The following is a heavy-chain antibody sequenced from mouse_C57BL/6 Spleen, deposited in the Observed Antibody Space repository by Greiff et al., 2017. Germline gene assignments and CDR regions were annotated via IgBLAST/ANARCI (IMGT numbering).Heavy chain of an antibody. CDR1: GYTFTDYN. CDR3: ARPLGYYYGSSYAMDY. D-gene: IGHD1-1*01. V-gene: IGHV1-22*01. J-gene: IGHJ4*01. Sequence: VQLQQSGPELVKPGASVKMSCKASGYTFTDYNMHWVKQSHGKSLEWIGYINPNNGGTSYNQKFKGKATLTVNKSSSTAYMELRSLTSEDSAVYYCARPLGYYYGSSYAMDYWGQGTSVTVSS. CDR2: INPNNGGT.